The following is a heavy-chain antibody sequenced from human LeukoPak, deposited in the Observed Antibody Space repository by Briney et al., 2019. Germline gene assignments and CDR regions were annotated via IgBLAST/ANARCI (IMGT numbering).Heavy chain of an antibody. J-gene: IGHJ4*02. Sequence: PSETLSLTCTVSGGSISSYYWSWIRQPPGKGLEWIGYIYYSGSTYYNPSLKSRVTISVDTSKSQFSLKLSSVTAADTAVYYCATTLGPMVRGVIIPLDYWGQGTLVTVSS. D-gene: IGHD3-10*01. CDR3: ATTLGPMVRGVIIPLDY. CDR1: GGSISSYY. CDR2: IYYSGST. V-gene: IGHV4-59*12.